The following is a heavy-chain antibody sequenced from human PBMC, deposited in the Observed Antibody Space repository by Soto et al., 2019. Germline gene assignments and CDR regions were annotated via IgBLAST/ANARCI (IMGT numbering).Heavy chain of an antibody. V-gene: IGHV3-9*01. J-gene: IGHJ3*01. CDR1: GFTFDDYA. Sequence: GGSLRLSCAASGFTFDDYAMHWVRQAPGKGLEWVSGISWNSGGMDYADSVKGRFTISRDNAKNSLYLRMNSLRVEDTALYYCAKVFNGCSGGSCYSRGAFDVWGQGTMVTVSS. CDR3: AKVFNGCSGGSCYSRGAFDV. CDR2: ISWNSGGM. D-gene: IGHD2-15*01.